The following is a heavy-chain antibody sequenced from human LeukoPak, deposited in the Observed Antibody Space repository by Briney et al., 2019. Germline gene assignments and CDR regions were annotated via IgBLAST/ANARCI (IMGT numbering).Heavy chain of an antibody. J-gene: IGHJ6*02. CDR2: ISADGKA. CDR1: GMNFERYA. V-gene: IGHV3-43*02. Sequence: GGSLRLSCAASGMNFERYAMHWVRQRPGKGLEWVGVISADGKADHADAVKGRFTVSRDNSNDSLSLQMSSLRDEDTALYYCATWAFYHDLDVWGQGTTVIVSS. D-gene: IGHD1-26*01. CDR3: ATWAFYHDLDV.